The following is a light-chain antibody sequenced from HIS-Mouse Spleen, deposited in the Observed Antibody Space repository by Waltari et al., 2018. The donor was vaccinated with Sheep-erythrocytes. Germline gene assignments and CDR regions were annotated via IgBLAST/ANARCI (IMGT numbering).Light chain of an antibody. Sequence: AIQMTQSPSSLSASVGDRVTITCRASQGIRNDLGWYQQKPGKAPKLLIYAASSLQSGVPSRFSGSGSGTDFTLTISRLQPEDFATYYGLQDYNYPYTFGQGTKLEIK. J-gene: IGKJ2*01. CDR3: LQDYNYPYT. V-gene: IGKV1-6*01. CDR1: QGIRND. CDR2: AAS.